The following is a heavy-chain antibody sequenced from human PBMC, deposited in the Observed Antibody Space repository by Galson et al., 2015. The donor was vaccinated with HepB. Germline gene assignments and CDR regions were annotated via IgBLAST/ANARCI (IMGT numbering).Heavy chain of an antibody. CDR1: GLTFRGSA. V-gene: IGHV3-73*01. CDR3: TLIGTDF. J-gene: IGHJ4*02. CDR2: IRSRADNYAT. D-gene: IGHD1-26*01. Sequence: SLRLSCAASGLTFRGSAIHWVRQTPGQGLEWVGRIRSRADNYATVYIKSVKDRFTISRDDSKNTTYLELNSLKTEDTAVYYCTLIGTDFWGQGTLVSVSS.